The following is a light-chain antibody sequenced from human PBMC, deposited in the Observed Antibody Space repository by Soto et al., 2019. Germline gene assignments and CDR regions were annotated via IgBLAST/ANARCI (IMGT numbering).Light chain of an antibody. CDR1: QSISTS. J-gene: IGKJ2*01. Sequence: DIQMTQSPSSLSASVGDRVTITCQSSQSISTSLNWYQQKPGKAPKLLIYAASYLGDGVPSRFSGSGSSTHFTLNISSRQAEDAATYYCQQSYNSPMFTFGQGTKVAI. CDR3: QQSYNSPMFT. V-gene: IGKV1-39*01. CDR2: AAS.